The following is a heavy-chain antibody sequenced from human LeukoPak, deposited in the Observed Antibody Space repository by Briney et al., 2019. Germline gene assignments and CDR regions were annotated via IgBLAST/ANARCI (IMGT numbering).Heavy chain of an antibody. CDR1: GFTFSSYA. J-gene: IGHJ3*02. CDR2: ISGSGGST. CDR3: AKDLYYYDTSGNAFDI. Sequence: GGCLRLSCAASGFTFSSYAMSWVRQAPGKGLEWVSAISGSGGSTYYADSVKGRFTISRDNSKNTLYLQMNSLRAEDTAVYYCAKDLYYYDTSGNAFDIWGQGTMVTVSS. V-gene: IGHV3-23*01. D-gene: IGHD3-22*01.